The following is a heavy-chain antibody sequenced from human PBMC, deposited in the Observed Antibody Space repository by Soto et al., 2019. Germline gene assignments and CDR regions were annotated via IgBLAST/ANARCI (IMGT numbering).Heavy chain of an antibody. V-gene: IGHV3-74*01. Sequence: PGGSLRLSCAASGFTFSSYGMHWVSQAPGKGLVWVSRMNSDGSTTSYADSVKGRITISRDNAKNKLYLQMNSQRAEDTAVYYGSAVANWGQGTLVTVSS. CDR1: GFTFSSYG. J-gene: IGHJ4*02. CDR2: MNSDGSTT. D-gene: IGHD5-12*01. CDR3: SAVAN.